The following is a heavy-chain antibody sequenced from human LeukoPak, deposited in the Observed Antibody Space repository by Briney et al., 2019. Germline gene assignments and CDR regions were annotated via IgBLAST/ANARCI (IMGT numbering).Heavy chain of an antibody. V-gene: IGHV3-66*01. J-gene: IGHJ6*03. D-gene: IGHD3-10*01. CDR3: ARGGCGSGSYCYYYYYYYMDV. CDR2: IYSGGST. Sequence: GGSLRLSCAASGFTVSSNYMSWVRQAPGKGLEWVSVIYSGGSTYYADSVKGRFTTSRDNSKNTLYLQMNSLRAEDTAVYYCARGGCGSGSYCYYYYYYYMDVWGKGTTVTISS. CDR1: GFTVSSNY.